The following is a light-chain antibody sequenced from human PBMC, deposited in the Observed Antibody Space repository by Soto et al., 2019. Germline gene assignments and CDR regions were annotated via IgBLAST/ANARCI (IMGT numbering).Light chain of an antibody. CDR2: GSF. Sequence: EIVMTQSPATLSVSPGERVTLSCRASQSVYSNLAWYKQKPGQAPRLLIHGSFTRATGIPDRFSGSGSGTDFTLTISRLEPEDFAVYYCQQYGSSLFTFGPGTKVDIK. CDR3: QQYGSSLFT. V-gene: IGKV3-20*01. J-gene: IGKJ3*01. CDR1: QSVYSN.